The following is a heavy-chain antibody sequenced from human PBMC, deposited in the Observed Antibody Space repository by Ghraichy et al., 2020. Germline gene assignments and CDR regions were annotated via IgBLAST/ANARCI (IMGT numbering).Heavy chain of an antibody. CDR3: TRDSSFYGMDV. CDR1: GFTFSSYV. V-gene: IGHV3-33*01. CDR2: IWYDGSDK. Sequence: GSLRLSCAASGFTFSSYVIHWVRQAPGKGLEWVAVIWYDGSDKYYADSVKGRFTISRDNSKNTVYLQMSSLRGDDTTVYYCTRDSSFYGMDVWGQGTTVTVAS. D-gene: IGHD2-2*01. J-gene: IGHJ6*02.